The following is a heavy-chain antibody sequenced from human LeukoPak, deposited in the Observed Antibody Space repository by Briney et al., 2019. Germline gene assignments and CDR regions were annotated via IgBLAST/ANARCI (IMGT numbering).Heavy chain of an antibody. CDR2: INHSGST. Sequence: TSETLSLTCTVSGGSISSYYWSWIRQPPGKGLEWIGEINHSGSTNYNPSLKSRVTISVDTSKNQFSLKLSSVTAADTAVYYCARRRTGYSSSWYPGLNWFDPWGQGTLVTVSS. V-gene: IGHV4-34*01. D-gene: IGHD6-13*01. J-gene: IGHJ5*02. CDR1: GGSISSYY. CDR3: ARRRTGYSSSWYPGLNWFDP.